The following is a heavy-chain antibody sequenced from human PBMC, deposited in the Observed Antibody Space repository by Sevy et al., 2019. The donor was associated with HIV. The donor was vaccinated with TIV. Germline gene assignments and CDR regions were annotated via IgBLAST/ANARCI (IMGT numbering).Heavy chain of an antibody. CDR2: ISSSRTYA. D-gene: IGHD2-15*01. CDR3: ARDGVAAIPFDY. V-gene: IGHV3-11*06. J-gene: IGHJ4*02. CDR1: GFTFSDYY. Sequence: GGSLRLSCTASGFTFSDYYMSWIRQAPGKGLEWVSDISSSRTYANHADSVKGRFTISRDNAKNSLYLQMNSLRAEDTAVYYCARDGVAAIPFDYWGQGTLVTVSS.